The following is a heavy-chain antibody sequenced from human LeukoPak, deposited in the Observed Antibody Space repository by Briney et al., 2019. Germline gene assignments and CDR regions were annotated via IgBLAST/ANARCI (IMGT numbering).Heavy chain of an antibody. CDR2: ISWNSGSI. V-gene: IGHV3-9*01. D-gene: IGHD3-10*01. J-gene: IGHJ4*02. CDR3: ARDEYGSGSLDY. CDR1: GFTFDDYA. Sequence: GRSLRLSCAASGFTFDDYAMHWVRQAPGKGLEWVSGISWNSGSIGYADSVKGRFTISRDNAKNSLYLQMNSLRAEDTAVYYCARDEYGSGSLDYWGQGTLVTVSS.